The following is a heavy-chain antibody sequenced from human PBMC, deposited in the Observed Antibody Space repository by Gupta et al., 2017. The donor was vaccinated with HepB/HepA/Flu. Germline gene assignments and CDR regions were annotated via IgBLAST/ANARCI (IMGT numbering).Heavy chain of an antibody. CDR1: GFIFSDHY. Sequence: EVQLVESGGRLVQPGGSLRLSCVASGFIFSDHYMDWVRQAPGKPLEWVARTKNKANGYTTDYAASVKYRFTISRDDSKNSLFLDMNRLKTEDTAVHYCARGPTGGPEYFQSWGQGTLVTVSS. CDR2: TKNKANGYTT. V-gene: IGHV3-72*01. CDR3: ARGPTGGPEYFQS. D-gene: IGHD3-10*01. J-gene: IGHJ1*01.